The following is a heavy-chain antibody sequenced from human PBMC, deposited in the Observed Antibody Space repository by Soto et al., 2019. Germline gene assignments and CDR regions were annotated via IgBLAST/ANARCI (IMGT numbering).Heavy chain of an antibody. CDR3: VRGSKDSYPGSRIFDF. CDR2: ITDTGGDA. Sequence: VGSLRLSCVASGLTFGSRAMSWVRQSPGEGLEWVSTITDTGGDAKYADSVRGRFAISRDNSKNTLYLQMSTLRVEDSAIYFCVRGSKDSYPGSRIFDFWGRGTLVTVSS. V-gene: IGHV3-23*01. CDR1: GLTFGSRA. J-gene: IGHJ4*02. D-gene: IGHD3-10*01.